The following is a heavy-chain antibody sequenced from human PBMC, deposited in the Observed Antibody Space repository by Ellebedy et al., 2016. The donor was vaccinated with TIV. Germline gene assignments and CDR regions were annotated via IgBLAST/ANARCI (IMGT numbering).Heavy chain of an antibody. V-gene: IGHV1-2*02. D-gene: IGHD3-3*02. J-gene: IGHJ4*02. CDR3: AAFPYISASSAY. CDR1: GYTFTGYY. CDR2: INPYSGGT. Sequence: ASVKVSCKASGYTFTGYYMHWVRQAPGQGLEWMGWINPYSGGTNYAPKFQGRVTMTRDTSISTCYMELSGLKSDDTAVYYCAAFPYISASSAYWGQGTLVTVSS.